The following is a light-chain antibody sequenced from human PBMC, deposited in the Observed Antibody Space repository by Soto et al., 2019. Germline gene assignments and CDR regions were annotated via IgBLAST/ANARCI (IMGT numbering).Light chain of an antibody. CDR1: QSISSW. CDR2: DAS. J-gene: IGKJ1*01. V-gene: IGKV1-5*01. CDR3: QQYGT. Sequence: DIQMTQSPSTLSASVGDRVTITCRASQSISSWLAWYQQKPGKAPKLLIYDASTLASGVPSRFSGSGSGPEFTLIISNLQPDDFATYYCQQYGTFGQGTKVEIK.